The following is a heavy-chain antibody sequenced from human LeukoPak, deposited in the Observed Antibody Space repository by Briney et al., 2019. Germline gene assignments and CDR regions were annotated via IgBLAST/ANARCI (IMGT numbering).Heavy chain of an antibody. V-gene: IGHV3-7*03. CDR3: AGGMGWVSDY. D-gene: IGHD6-19*01. CDR2: IESDGSEK. J-gene: IGHJ4*02. Sequence: GGSLRLSCAASGFSFRSYWMSWVRQAPGKGLEWVANIESDGSEKNYADSAKGRFTISRDNAKNSLYLQMDSLRAEDTAVYYCAGGMGWVSDYWGQGTLVTVSS. CDR1: GFSFRSYW.